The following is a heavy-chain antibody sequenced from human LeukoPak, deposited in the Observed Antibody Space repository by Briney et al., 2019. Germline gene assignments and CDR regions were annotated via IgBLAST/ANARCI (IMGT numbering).Heavy chain of an antibody. Sequence: GGSLRLSCAASGFNFANHAMSWVRQPPGKGLEWVSAISGGGDITYYADSVTGRFTISRDNSKDTLFLQMHSLRPGDTAVYYCVREDTPATANYWGQGTLVTISS. D-gene: IGHD2-21*02. V-gene: IGHV3-23*01. J-gene: IGHJ4*02. CDR3: VREDTPATANY. CDR1: GFNFANHA. CDR2: ISGGGDIT.